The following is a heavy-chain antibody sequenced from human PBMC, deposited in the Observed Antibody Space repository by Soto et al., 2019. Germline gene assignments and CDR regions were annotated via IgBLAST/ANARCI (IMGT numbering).Heavy chain of an antibody. D-gene: IGHD2-2*01. CDR2: ITGSGGTT. CDR3: AKRSSSSRHFDY. Sequence: EVQLLESGGGFVQPGGSLRLSCAASGFTFSSYAMSWVRQAPGKGLEWVSAITGSGGTTYYADSVKGRFTISRDNSKNTLYLQMNSLRAEDTAVYCCAKRSSSSRHFDYWGQGTLVTVSS. J-gene: IGHJ4*02. CDR1: GFTFSSYA. V-gene: IGHV3-23*01.